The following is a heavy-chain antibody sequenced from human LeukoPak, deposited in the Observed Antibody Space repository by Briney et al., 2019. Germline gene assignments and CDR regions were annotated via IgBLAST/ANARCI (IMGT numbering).Heavy chain of an antibody. V-gene: IGHV3-23*01. CDR3: AKATYSGSFPYFDY. J-gene: IGHJ4*02. CDR1: GFTFSSYA. Sequence: PGGSLRLSCAASGFTFSSYAMAWVRQAPGKGLEWVSSLNSNGGGTYYSNSVKGRFTVSRDNSRNTLYLQMNSLEAEDTAVYYCAKATYSGSFPYFDYWGQGTLVTVSS. D-gene: IGHD1-26*01. CDR2: LNSNGGGT.